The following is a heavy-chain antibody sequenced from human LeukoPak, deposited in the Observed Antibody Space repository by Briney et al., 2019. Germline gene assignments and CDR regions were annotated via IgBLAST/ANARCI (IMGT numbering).Heavy chain of an antibody. Sequence: ASVKVSCKASGGTFSSYTISWVRQAPGQGLEWMGRIIPILGIANYAQKFQGRVTITADKSTSTAYMELSSLRSDDTAGYYCASGVRLQAGIVPFPPWGEGTLVTVSS. V-gene: IGHV1-69*02. CDR1: GGTFSSYT. CDR3: ASGVRLQAGIVPFPP. D-gene: IGHD6-13*01. CDR2: IIPILGIA. J-gene: IGHJ5*02.